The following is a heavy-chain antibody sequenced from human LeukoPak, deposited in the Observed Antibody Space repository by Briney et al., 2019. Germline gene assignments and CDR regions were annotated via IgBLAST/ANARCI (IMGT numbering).Heavy chain of an antibody. J-gene: IGHJ4*02. Sequence: GGSLRLSCVASGFSFSKYGMHWVRQAPGKGLEWVAAMSYDGSHKYYADSVKGRFTISRDNSKNTVYLEMNSLRGEDTAVYYCAKGYDYGDYWGQGTLVTVSS. D-gene: IGHD4/OR15-4a*01. CDR1: GFSFSKYG. V-gene: IGHV3-30*18. CDR3: AKGYDYGDY. CDR2: MSYDGSHK.